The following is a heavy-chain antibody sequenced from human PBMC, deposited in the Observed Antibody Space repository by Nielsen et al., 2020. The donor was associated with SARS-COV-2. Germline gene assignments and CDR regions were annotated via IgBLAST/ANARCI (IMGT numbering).Heavy chain of an antibody. J-gene: IGHJ4*02. Sequence: ASVKVSCKASGYTFTSYYMHWVRQAPGQGLEWMGRINPNSGGTNYAQKFQGRVTMTRDTSISTAYMELRGLRSDDTAVYYCARGKWELLWFGESDYWGQGTLVTVSS. CDR1: GYTFTSYY. D-gene: IGHD3-10*01. CDR2: INPNSGGT. CDR3: ARGKWELLWFGESDY. V-gene: IGHV1-2*06.